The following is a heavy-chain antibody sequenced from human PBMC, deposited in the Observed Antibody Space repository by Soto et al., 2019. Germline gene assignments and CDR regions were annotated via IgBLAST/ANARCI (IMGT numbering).Heavy chain of an antibody. CDR1: GYSFTSYW. CDR2: IYPGDSDT. V-gene: IGHV5-51*01. J-gene: IGHJ6*02. D-gene: IGHD5-12*01. Sequence: GESLKISCKGSGYSFTSYWIGWVRQMPGKGLEWMGIIYPGDSDTRYSPSFQGQVTISADKSISTAYLQWSSLQASDTAMYYCARLGGYDLPYYYGMDVWGQGTTVTVSS. CDR3: ARLGGYDLPYYYGMDV.